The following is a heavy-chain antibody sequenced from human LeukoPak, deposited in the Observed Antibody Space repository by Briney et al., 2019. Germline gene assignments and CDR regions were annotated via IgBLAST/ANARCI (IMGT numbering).Heavy chain of an antibody. CDR1: GFSFGNYA. Sequence: PGGSLRLSCAASGFSFGNYAMSWVRQAPGKGLEWVSGISGSGGSTYYADSVKGRFTISRDNSKNTVDVQLNSLRAEDTAVYYCAKFRGSEKTAIDCWGQGTLVTVSS. V-gene: IGHV3-23*01. CDR2: ISGSGGST. CDR3: AKFRGSEKTAIDC. D-gene: IGHD6-25*01. J-gene: IGHJ4*02.